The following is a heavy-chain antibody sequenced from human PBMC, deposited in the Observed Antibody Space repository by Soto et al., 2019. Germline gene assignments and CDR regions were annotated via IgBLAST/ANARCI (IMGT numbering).Heavy chain of an antibody. CDR2: IRGNGGST. D-gene: IGHD4-17*01. CDR3: AKEALRLMTKVTTLEY. J-gene: IGHJ4*02. V-gene: IGHV3-23*01. Sequence: VKLLESGGGLVQPGGSLSLSCAASGFTFSSSAMSWVRQAPGTGLDWVAGIRGNGGSTDYAESVKGRFAISRDNSKNTLYLEISSLRAEDTAIYYCAKEALRLMTKVTTLEYWGQGTLVTVSS. CDR1: GFTFSSSA.